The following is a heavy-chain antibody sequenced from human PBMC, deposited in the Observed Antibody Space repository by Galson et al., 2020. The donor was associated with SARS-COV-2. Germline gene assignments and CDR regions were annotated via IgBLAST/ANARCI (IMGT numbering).Heavy chain of an antibody. J-gene: IGHJ4*02. V-gene: IGHV3-23*01. D-gene: IGHD3-10*01. CDR3: AKEGNYGSGSYIDY. CDR2: ISGSGGST. Sequence: GGSLRLSCAASGFTFSSYAMSWVRQAPGKGLEWVSAISGSGGSTYYADSVKGRFTISRDNSKNTLYLQMNSLRAEDTTVYYCAKEGNYGSGSYIDYWGQGTLVTVSS. CDR1: GFTFSSYA.